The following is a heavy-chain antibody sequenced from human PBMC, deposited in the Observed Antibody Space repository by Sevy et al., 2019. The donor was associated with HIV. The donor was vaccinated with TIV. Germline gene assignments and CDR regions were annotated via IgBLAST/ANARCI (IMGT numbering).Heavy chain of an antibody. CDR3: ARGGWGTSFEKYIDY. J-gene: IGHJ4*02. CDR2: ISSSATTI. V-gene: IGHV3-48*04. Sequence: GGSLRLSCAASGFTFSSYAMSWVRQAPGKGLEWVSYISSSATTIYYADSVKGRFTISRDNAKNSVYLQMNSLRAEDTAVYYCARGGWGTSFEKYIDYWGQGTLVTVSS. CDR1: GFTFSSYA. D-gene: IGHD3-16*01.